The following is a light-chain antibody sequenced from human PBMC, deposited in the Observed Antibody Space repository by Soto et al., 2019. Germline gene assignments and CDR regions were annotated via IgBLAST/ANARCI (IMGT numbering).Light chain of an antibody. J-gene: IGLJ1*01. V-gene: IGLV1-44*01. CDR1: TSNIGSNT. CDR3: AAWDDSLEGYV. CDR2: SNN. Sequence: HSVLTQPPSASGTPGQRVTISCSGTTSNIGSNTVNWYQQLPGTAPKLRMYSNNQRPSGVPDRFSGSKSGTSASLAISGLQSEDEADYYCAAWDDSLEGYVFGTGTKLTVL.